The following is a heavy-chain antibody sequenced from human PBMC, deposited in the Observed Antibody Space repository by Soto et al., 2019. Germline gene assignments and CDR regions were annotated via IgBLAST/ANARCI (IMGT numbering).Heavy chain of an antibody. CDR1: GFTFSSYG. CDR3: ANPEIPSFDY. J-gene: IGHJ4*02. CDR2: ISYDGSNK. V-gene: IGHV3-30*18. D-gene: IGHD2-2*01. Sequence: QVQLVESGGGVVQPGRSLRLSCAASGFTFSSYGMHWVRQAPGKGLEWVAVISYDGSNKYYADSVKGRFTISRDNSKNTLYLQMNSLRAEDTAVYYCANPEIPSFDYWGQGTLVTVSS.